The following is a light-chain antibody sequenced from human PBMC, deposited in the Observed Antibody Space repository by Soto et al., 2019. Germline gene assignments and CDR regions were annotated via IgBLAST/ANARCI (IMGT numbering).Light chain of an antibody. CDR2: EVS. CDR1: SSDVGSYNL. J-gene: IGLJ2*01. Sequence: QSALTQPASVSGSPGQSITISCTGTSSDVGSYNLVSWYQQHPGKAPKLMIYEVSKRPSGVSNRFSGSKSGNTASLTISGLQAEDEAYYYRCSYAGSSTFVVFGGGTKLTVL. CDR3: CSYAGSSTFVV. V-gene: IGLV2-23*02.